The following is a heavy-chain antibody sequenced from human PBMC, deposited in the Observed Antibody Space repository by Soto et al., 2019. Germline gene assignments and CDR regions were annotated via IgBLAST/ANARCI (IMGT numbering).Heavy chain of an antibody. D-gene: IGHD4-17*01. J-gene: IGHJ2*01. CDR2: ISGSGGST. CDR3: AKDDYGDPDWYFDL. V-gene: IGHV3-23*01. CDR1: GFTFSSYA. Sequence: SCAASGFTFSSYAMSWVRQAPGKGLEWVSAISGSGGSTYYADSVKGRFTISRDNSKNTLYLQMNSLRAEDTAVYYCAKDDYGDPDWYFDLWGRGTLVTAPQ.